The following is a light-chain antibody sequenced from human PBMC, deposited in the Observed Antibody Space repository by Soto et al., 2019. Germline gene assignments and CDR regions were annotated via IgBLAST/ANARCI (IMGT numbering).Light chain of an antibody. CDR1: QTIDKY. Sequence: IQMTQSPSSLSASVGDRVTITCRASQTIDKYLNWYQHIPGRAPKLLIYGASSLQSGVPTRFSGSGGGTYFTLTISSLQHEDFATYYYQQSYSSPGTFGRGTRVE. CDR2: GAS. CDR3: QQSYSSPGT. J-gene: IGKJ1*01. V-gene: IGKV1-39*01.